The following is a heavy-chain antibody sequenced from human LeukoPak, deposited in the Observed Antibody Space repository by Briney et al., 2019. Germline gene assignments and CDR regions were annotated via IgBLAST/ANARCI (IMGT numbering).Heavy chain of an antibody. CDR3: ARDSSGSSPFDY. D-gene: IGHD1-26*01. J-gene: IGHJ4*02. Sequence: GRSLRLSCTASGFIFSSYTMHWVRQAPGKGLEWVAVISYDGNNKYYADSVKGRFTISRGNSKNTLYLQMNSLRAEDTAVYYCARDSSGSSPFDYWGQGTLVTVSS. V-gene: IGHV3-30-3*01. CDR1: GFIFSSYT. CDR2: ISYDGNNK.